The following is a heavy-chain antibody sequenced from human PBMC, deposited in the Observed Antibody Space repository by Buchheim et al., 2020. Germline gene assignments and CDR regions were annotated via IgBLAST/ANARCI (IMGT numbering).Heavy chain of an antibody. V-gene: IGHV3-11*01. D-gene: IGHD3-16*01. CDR3: ARESSSFGAYFDY. J-gene: IGHJ4*02. CDR1: GFTFSDHY. CDR2: INSGGTI. Sequence: QVQLVESGGGLVKAGGSLRLSCAASGFTFSDHYMSWIRQAPGKGLEWISYINSGGTIYYADSVRGRFTISRDNAKNSLYLQMNSLRVDDTAVYYWARESSSFGAYFDYWGQG.